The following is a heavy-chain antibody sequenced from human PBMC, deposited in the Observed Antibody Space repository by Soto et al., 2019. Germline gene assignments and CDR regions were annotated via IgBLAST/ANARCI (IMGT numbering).Heavy chain of an antibody. Sequence: QVRLVESGGGVVQPGRSLRLSCAASGFIIPCCAIHWIRQSPGKGLEWVAVIGADGTHKYYGDSVQGRFTISRDTSQNMVFLQMDSLTAEDTALYYCARDVRVGEPDYFDDWGQGXXXSVSS. CDR2: IGADGTHK. CDR3: ARDVRVGEPDYFDD. D-gene: IGHD1-26*01. J-gene: IGHJ4*02. V-gene: IGHV3-30*01. CDR1: GFIIPCCA.